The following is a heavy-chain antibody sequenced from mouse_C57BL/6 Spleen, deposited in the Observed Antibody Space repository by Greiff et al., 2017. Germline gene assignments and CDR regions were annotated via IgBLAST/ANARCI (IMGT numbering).Heavy chain of an antibody. CDR1: GYTFTSYW. J-gene: IGHJ3*01. CDR2: IDPSDSYT. CDR3: ARGTAQCAY. D-gene: IGHD3-2*02. Sequence: QVQLKQPRAELVKPGASVKLSCKASGYTFTSYWMQWVKQRPGQGLEWIGEIDPSDSYTNSNQKFKGKATLTVDTSSSTAYMQLSSLTSEDSAVYYCARGTAQCAYWGQGTLVTVSA. V-gene: IGHV1-50*01.